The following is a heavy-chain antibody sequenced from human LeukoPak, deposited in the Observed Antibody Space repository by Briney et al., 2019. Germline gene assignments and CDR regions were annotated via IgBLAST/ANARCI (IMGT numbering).Heavy chain of an antibody. Sequence: KTGGPLRLSCTVSGFTLSDHYMSWFRKPPGRGLEWISWITSSGTTIDYADSVKGRFTISRDNTKDSIYLQMNSLRADDTAVYYCARDPDYGDPYWGQGTLVTVSS. J-gene: IGHJ4*02. D-gene: IGHD4-17*01. CDR2: ITSSGTTI. CDR3: ARDPDYGDPY. CDR1: GFTLSDHY. V-gene: IGHV3-11*01.